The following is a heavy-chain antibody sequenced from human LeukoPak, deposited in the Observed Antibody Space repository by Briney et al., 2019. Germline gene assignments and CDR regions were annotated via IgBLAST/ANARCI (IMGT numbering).Heavy chain of an antibody. CDR2: SSNSGSTI. D-gene: IGHD5-24*01. Sequence: PGGSLRLSCAASGFTFSSYEMNWVRQAPGKGLEWVSYSSNSGSTIYYADSVKGRFTISRDNAKNSLYLQMNSLRAEDTAVYYCARDLLQFDYWGQGTLVTVSS. CDR1: GFTFSSYE. CDR3: ARDLLQFDY. V-gene: IGHV3-48*03. J-gene: IGHJ4*02.